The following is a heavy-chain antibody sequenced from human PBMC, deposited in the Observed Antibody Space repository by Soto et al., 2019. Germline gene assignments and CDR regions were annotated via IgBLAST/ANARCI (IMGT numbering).Heavy chain of an antibody. CDR1: GASISGFY. Sequence: SETLSLTCTVPGASISGFYWSWIRKPAGKGLEWIGRIYATGTTDYNPSLKSRVMMSVDTSKKQFSLKLRSVTAADTTVYYCVRDGTKTLRDWFDPWGQGISITVSS. D-gene: IGHD1-1*01. CDR3: VRDGTKTLRDWFDP. J-gene: IGHJ5*02. CDR2: IYATGTT. V-gene: IGHV4-4*07.